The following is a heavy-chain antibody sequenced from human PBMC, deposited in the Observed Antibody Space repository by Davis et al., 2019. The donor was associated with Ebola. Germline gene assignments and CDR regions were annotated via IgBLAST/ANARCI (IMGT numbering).Heavy chain of an antibody. CDR3: ARAWDGDYHFDY. CDR1: GGSLSVYY. CDR2: IYFSGRS. V-gene: IGHV4-4*08. J-gene: IGHJ4*02. Sequence: SETLSLTCTVSGGSLSVYYWSWVRQSPGKGLEWVGSIYFSGRSYYNPSLKSRLTLSVDTSKTQFSLKLASVTAADTAVYYCARAWDGDYHFDYWGQGTLVTVSS. D-gene: IGHD4-17*01.